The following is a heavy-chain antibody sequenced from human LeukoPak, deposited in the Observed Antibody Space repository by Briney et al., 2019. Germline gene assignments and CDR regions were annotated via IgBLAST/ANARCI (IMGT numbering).Heavy chain of an antibody. CDR2: IDPNSGGT. CDR1: GYTFTGYY. J-gene: IGHJ5*02. CDR3: ARDASYSGSMCNWFDP. Sequence: GASVKVSCKASGYTFTGYYMHWVRQAPGQGLEWMGWIDPNSGGTNYAQKFQGRVTMTRDTSISTAYMELSRLRSDDTAVYYCARDASYSGSMCNWFDPWGQGTLVTVSS. D-gene: IGHD1-26*01. V-gene: IGHV1-2*02.